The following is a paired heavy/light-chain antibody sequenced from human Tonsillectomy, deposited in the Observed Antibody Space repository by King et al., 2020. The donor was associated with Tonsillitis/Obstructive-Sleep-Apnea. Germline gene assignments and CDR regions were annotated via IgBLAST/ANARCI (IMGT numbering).Heavy chain of an antibody. CDR2: IGDHNGNT. Sequence: QVQLVQSEAEVKKPGASVKVSCKTSGYTFSRYGVSWVRQAPGQGLEWMGWIGDHNGNTNYAQKLQDRVTMTTDTSTSTVYMELRSLRSDDTAVYYCARGGGSYYVDYWGQGTLVTVSS. CDR1: GYTFSRYG. CDR3: ARGGGSYYVDY. D-gene: IGHD1-26*01. J-gene: IGHJ4*02. V-gene: IGHV1-18*01.
Light chain of an antibody. CDR1: QSIGGY. CDR2: GAS. CDR3: QQSFRTPRT. Sequence: DIQMTQSPSSLSASVGDRVTITCRASQSIGGYLSWFQQKPGKPPKSLIYGASTLHSGVPSRFSGSGSGTHFTLTISSLQPEDFATYYCQQSFRTPRTFGQGTRVEIK. J-gene: IGKJ1*01. V-gene: IGKV1-39*01.